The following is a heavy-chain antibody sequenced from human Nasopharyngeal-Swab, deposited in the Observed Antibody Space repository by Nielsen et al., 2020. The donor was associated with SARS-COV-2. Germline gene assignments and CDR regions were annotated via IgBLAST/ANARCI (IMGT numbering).Heavy chain of an antibody. CDR2: VDFDGVRT. CDR1: GYIFGNYA. D-gene: IGHD1-14*01. CDR3: ATWMTGHFDH. V-gene: IGHV3-23*01. J-gene: IGHJ4*02. Sequence: GESLKISCTGSGYIFGNYAISWVRQAPGQGLEWVSTVDFDGVRTHYADSVKGRFLVSRGNSKNTAYLQMYNLAVEDAAVYYCATWMTGHFDHWGQGTLV.